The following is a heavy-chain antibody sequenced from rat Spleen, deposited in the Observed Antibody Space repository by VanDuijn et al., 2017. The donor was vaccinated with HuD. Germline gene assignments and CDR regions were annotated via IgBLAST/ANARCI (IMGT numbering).Heavy chain of an antibody. CDR3: VRHDSPGLPTNWFAY. V-gene: IGHV5-29*01. CDR2: IIYGDSSGHSST. CDR1: GFTFSDYG. Sequence: EVQLVESDGGLVQPGRSLKLSCAASGFTFSDYGMAWVRQAPTKGLEWVATIIYGDSSGHSSTYYRDSVKGRFTISRDNAKSTLYFLMDSLRSEDTATYYCVRHDSPGLPTNWFAYWGHGTLVTVSS. D-gene: IGHD1-4*01. J-gene: IGHJ3*01.